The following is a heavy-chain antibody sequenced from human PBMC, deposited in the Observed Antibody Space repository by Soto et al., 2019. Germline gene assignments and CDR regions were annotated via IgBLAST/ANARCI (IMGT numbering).Heavy chain of an antibody. D-gene: IGHD3-16*01. J-gene: IGHJ4*02. CDR1: GGTFSNYA. CDR2: IIPIFGTP. Sequence: QVLLVQSGAEVKKPGSSVKVSCKASGGTFSNYAITWVRQAPGQGLEWMGGIIPIFGTPNYAQKFQGRVTITADESTSTAYMELSSLKSEATAVYYCARVHDEYIWGAYSHWGQGTLVTVSS. V-gene: IGHV1-69*01. CDR3: ARVHDEYIWGAYSH.